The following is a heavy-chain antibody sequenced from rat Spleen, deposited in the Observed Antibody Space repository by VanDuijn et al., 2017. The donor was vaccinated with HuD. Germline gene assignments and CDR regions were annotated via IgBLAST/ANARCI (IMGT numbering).Heavy chain of an antibody. CDR2: ISPSGNYT. J-gene: IGHJ1*01. CDR3: ARLSGPLWCFDF. V-gene: IGHV5S13*01. D-gene: IGHD4-3*01. Sequence: EVQLVESGGGLVQPGRSLKLSCAASGFAFSNYGMNWVRQAPTKGLEWVASISPSGNYTNYRDSAKGRFTISRDNAKSTLYLQMNSLKSEDTATYYCARLSGPLWCFDFWGPGTMVTVTS. CDR1: GFAFSNYG.